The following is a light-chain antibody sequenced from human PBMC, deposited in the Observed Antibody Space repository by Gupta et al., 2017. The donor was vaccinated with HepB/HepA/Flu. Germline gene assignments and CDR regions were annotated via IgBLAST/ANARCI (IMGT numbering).Light chain of an antibody. CDR2: AAS. V-gene: IGKV1-39*01. CDR3: QQSDNAPWT. CDR1: RSITNS. J-gene: IGKJ1*01. Sequence: DIQMTQSPSSLSASVGDRVTITCRASRSITNSLSWYQQKPGKAPKLLIYAASTLQSGVPSRFSGSGSGTDFTLTISSLQPEDFATYFCQQSDNAPWTFGQETKVEIK.